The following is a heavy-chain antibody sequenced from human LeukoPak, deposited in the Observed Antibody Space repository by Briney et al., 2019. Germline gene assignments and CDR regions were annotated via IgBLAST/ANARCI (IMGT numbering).Heavy chain of an antibody. J-gene: IGHJ4*02. CDR3: AREGRVSGYDFDC. CDR2: INSDGSSI. D-gene: IGHD5-12*01. Sequence: PGGSLRLSCAASGFTFSSYWMHWVRQAQGKGLVWVSRINSDGSSITYADSVKGRFTISRDNAKNTLYLQMNSLRVEDTAVYYCAREGRVSGYDFDCWGQGTLVTVSS. CDR1: GFTFSSYW. V-gene: IGHV3-74*03.